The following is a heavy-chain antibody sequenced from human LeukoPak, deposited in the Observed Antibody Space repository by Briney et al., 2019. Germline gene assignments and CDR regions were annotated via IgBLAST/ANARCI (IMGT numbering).Heavy chain of an antibody. CDR2: IYYSGST. Sequence: SQTLSLTCTVSGGSISSGDHYWSWIRQPPGKGLEWIGYIYYSGSTYYNPSLKSRVTISVDTSKNQFSLKLSSVTAADTAVYYCARGDDYYGSVYGMDVWGKGTTVTVSS. D-gene: IGHD3-10*01. V-gene: IGHV4-30-4*01. CDR1: GGSISSGDHY. CDR3: ARGDDYYGSVYGMDV. J-gene: IGHJ6*04.